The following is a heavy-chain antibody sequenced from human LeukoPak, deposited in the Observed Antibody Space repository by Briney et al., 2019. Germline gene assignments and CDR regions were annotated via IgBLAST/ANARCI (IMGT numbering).Heavy chain of an antibody. Sequence: PSGTLSLTCTLSVDSICSYYWSWIRETPGKGLEWIGYIYYSGSTNYNPSIKSRVTISIDTSKNQFALKLSSVTAADTAMYYCSSHYSSGSDYWGQGTLCTVSS. J-gene: IGHJ4*02. D-gene: IGHD3-10*01. CDR3: SSHYSSGSDY. CDR1: VDSICSYY. V-gene: IGHV4-59*01. CDR2: IYYSGST.